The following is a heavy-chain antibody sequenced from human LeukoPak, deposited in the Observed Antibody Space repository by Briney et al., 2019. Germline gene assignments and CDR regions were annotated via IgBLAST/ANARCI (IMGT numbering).Heavy chain of an antibody. CDR3: AREQEDCTGTTCYRAFDV. J-gene: IGHJ3*01. CDR1: GFTFSTYW. V-gene: IGHV3-74*03. D-gene: IGHD2-2*01. CDR2: INGDGTST. Sequence: GGSLRLSCAASGFTFSTYWMHWVRQAPGKGLLWVSRINGDGTSTKYADSVKGRFSISRDSAKNTLYLQMSSLRSEDTAVYYCAREQEDCTGTTCYRAFDVWGQGTMVTVS.